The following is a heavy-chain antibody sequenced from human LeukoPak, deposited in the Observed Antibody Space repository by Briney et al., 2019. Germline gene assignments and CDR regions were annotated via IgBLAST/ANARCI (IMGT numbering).Heavy chain of an antibody. CDR3: ASLSGYSYGVDY. Sequence: PGGSLRLSCAASGFTFGSYWMHWVRQAPGKGLVWVSRINSDGSSTSYADSVKGRFTISRDNAKNTLYLQMNSLRAEDTAVYYCASLSGYSYGVDYWGQGTLVAVSS. D-gene: IGHD5-18*01. V-gene: IGHV3-74*01. J-gene: IGHJ4*02. CDR1: GFTFGSYW. CDR2: INSDGSST.